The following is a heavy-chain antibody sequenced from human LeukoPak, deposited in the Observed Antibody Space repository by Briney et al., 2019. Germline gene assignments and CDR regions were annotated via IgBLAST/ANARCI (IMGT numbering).Heavy chain of an antibody. D-gene: IGHD1-20*01. CDR1: GFTFSDYY. Sequence: GGSLRLSCAASGFTFSDYYMSWIRQAPGKGLEWVSYISSSGSTMYYADSLKGRFTISRDNAKNSLLLQMNSLRAEDTAVYYCARGRYNWSSNFDYWGQGTLVTVSS. CDR3: ARGRYNWSSNFDY. V-gene: IGHV3-11*01. CDR2: ISSSGSTM. J-gene: IGHJ4*02.